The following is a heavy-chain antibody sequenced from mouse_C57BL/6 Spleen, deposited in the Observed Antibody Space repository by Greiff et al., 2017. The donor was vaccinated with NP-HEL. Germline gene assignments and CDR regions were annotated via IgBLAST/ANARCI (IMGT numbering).Heavy chain of an antibody. D-gene: IGHD4-1*01. CDR3: TRNWDY. V-gene: IGHV1-15*01. J-gene: IGHJ3*01. Sequence: QVQLQQSGAELVRPGASVTLSCKASGYTFTDYEMHWVKQTPVHGLEWIGALDPETGGTAYNQKFKGKAILTADKSSSTAYMELRSLTSEDSAVYYCTRNWDYWGQGTLVTVSA. CDR2: LDPETGGT. CDR1: GYTFTDYE.